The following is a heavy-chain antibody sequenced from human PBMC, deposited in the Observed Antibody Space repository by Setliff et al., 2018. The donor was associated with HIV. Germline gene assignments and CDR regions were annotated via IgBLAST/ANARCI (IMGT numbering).Heavy chain of an antibody. V-gene: IGHV4-61*05. Sequence: PSETLSLTCTVSGDSISSSAYYWGWIRQPPGKGLEWIGYIYYSGGTNYNPSLKSRVTISVDTSKNQFSLKVNSVSAADTAVYYCARSDVLEFLEWSPEGCFDPWGQGTLVTSPQ. J-gene: IGHJ5*02. CDR2: IYYSGGT. D-gene: IGHD3-3*02. CDR1: GDSISSSAYY. CDR3: ARSDVLEFLEWSPEGCFDP.